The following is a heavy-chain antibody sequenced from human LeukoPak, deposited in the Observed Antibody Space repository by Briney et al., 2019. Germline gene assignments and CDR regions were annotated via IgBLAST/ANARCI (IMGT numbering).Heavy chain of an antibody. CDR1: GFTVSSNY. V-gene: IGHV3-23*01. J-gene: IGHJ4*02. CDR3: AKGDPPGSGNLSDY. D-gene: IGHD3-10*01. Sequence: GGSLRLSCAASGFTVSSNYMSWVRQAPGKGLEWVSAISGSGGSTYYADSVKGRFTISRDNSKNTLYLQMNSLRAEDTAVYYCAKGDPPGSGNLSDYWGQGTLVTVSS. CDR2: ISGSGGST.